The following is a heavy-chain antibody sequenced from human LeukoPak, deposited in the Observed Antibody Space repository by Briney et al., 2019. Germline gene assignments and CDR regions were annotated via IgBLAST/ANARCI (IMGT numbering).Heavy chain of an antibody. CDR3: ARRTGGHSGNYYVVFDF. D-gene: IGHD1-26*01. CDR1: GGSINNYY. V-gene: IGHV4-59*08. Sequence: SETLSLTCSVSGGSINNYYWSWIRQPPGKGLEWIGYIYYSGSTNYSPSLKSRVTISVDTSKNQFSLKLSSVTAADTAVYYCARRTGGHSGNYYVVFDFWGQGTMVTVSS. J-gene: IGHJ3*01. CDR2: IYYSGST.